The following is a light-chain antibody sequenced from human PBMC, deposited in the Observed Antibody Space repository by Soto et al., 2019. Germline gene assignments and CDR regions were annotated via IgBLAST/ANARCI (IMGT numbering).Light chain of an antibody. V-gene: IGKV1-39*01. J-gene: IGKJ3*01. CDR3: QQTFNSLFT. Sequence: DIQMTQSPSSLSASVGDRVTISCRASQTITTFLSWYQQKPGKAPKLLIYAATSLQSGVPSRFSGSGSGTEFTITISILQPEDSATYYCQQTFNSLFTFGPGTKVDFK. CDR1: QTITTF. CDR2: AAT.